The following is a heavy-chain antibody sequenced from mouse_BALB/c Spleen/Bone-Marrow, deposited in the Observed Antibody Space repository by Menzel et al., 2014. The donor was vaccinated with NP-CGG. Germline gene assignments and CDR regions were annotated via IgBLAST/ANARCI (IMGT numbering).Heavy chain of an antibody. CDR3: ARDGSCFPH. Sequence: QVQLQQPGAELVRPGTSVKVSCKASGYAFTNYWIDWVKQRPGQGLEWIGVINPGSGGAKYNEKFKAKVTLTADKSSSTAYMQLSSPTSDDSAVYFCARDGSCFPHWGQGLRSLSL. V-gene: IGHV1-54*01. CDR1: GYAFTNYW. CDR2: INPGSGGA. D-gene: IGHD2-3*01. J-gene: IGHJ3*01.